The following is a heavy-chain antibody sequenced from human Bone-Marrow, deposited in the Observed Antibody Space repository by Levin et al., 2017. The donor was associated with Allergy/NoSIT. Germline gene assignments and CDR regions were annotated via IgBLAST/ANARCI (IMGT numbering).Heavy chain of an antibody. CDR3: AKDYAAILGDDYFDS. CDR1: GFTFNSYA. V-gene: IGHV3-23*01. Sequence: PGGSLRLSCVASGFTFNSYAMSWVRQAAGKGLEWVSAISGSGGSTKNADSVKGRFPISRDNAKNTLYLQMNSLRAEDTALYYCAKDYAAILGDDYFDSWGQGTLVTVSS. J-gene: IGHJ4*02. D-gene: IGHD3-9*01. CDR2: ISGSGGST.